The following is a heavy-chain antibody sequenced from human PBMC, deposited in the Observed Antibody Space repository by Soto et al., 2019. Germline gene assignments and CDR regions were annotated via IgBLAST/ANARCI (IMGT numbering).Heavy chain of an antibody. V-gene: IGHV1-46*01. J-gene: IGHJ6*02. CDR2: INPSGGST. Sequence: GASVKVSCKASGYTFTSYYMHWVRQAPGQGLEWMGIINPSGGSTSYAQKFQGRVTMTRDTSTSTVYMELSSLRSEDTAVYYCARDLHVVVPSLYYYGMDVWGQGTTVTVSS. D-gene: IGHD2-2*01. CDR3: ARDLHVVVPSLYYYGMDV. CDR1: GYTFTSYY.